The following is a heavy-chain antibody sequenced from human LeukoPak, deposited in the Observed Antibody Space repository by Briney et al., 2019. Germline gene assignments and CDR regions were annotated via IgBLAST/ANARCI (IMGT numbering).Heavy chain of an antibody. D-gene: IGHD6-13*01. CDR1: GFTFSSYG. J-gene: IGHJ4*02. Sequence: GRSLRLSCAASGFTFSSYGMHWVRQAPGKGLEWVAVISYDGSNKYYADSVKGRFTISRDKSKNTLYLQMNSLRAEDTAVYYCARAEYSSSWYSGYVDYWGQGTLVTVSS. V-gene: IGHV3-30*03. CDR2: ISYDGSNK. CDR3: ARAEYSSSWYSGYVDY.